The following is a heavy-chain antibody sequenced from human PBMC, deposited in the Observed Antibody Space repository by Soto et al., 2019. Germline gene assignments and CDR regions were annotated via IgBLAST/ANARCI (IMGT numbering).Heavy chain of an antibody. Sequence: EVQLLESGGGLVQPGGSLRLSCAASGFTFSSYAMSWVRQAPGKGLEWVSAISGSGGSTYYADSVKGRFTISRDNSKNTLYLQRNRLRAEDTAVYYCAKVLPEGEAYGYNWFDPWGQGTLVTVSS. J-gene: IGHJ5*02. CDR3: AKVLPEGEAYGYNWFDP. V-gene: IGHV3-23*01. D-gene: IGHD2-21*01. CDR1: GFTFSSYA. CDR2: ISGSGGST.